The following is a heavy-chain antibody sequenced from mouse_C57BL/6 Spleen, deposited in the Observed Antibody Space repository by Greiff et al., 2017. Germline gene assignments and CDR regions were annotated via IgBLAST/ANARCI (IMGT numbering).Heavy chain of an antibody. J-gene: IGHJ2*01. CDR1: GFTFSSYA. V-gene: IGHV5-9-1*02. CDR2: ISSGGDYI. CDR3: TREGGGPYYFDY. Sequence: EVKLVESGEGLVKPGGSLKLSCAASGFTFSSYAMSWVRQTPEKRLEWVAYISSGGDYIYYADTVKGRFTISRDNARNTLYLQMSSLKSEDTAMYYCTREGGGPYYFDYWGQGTTLTVSS.